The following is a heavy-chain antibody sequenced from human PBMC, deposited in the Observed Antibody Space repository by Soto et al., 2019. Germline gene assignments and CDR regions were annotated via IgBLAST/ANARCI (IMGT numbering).Heavy chain of an antibody. CDR1: VGSFIGYY. Sequence: TSETLSLTCAFYVGSFIGYYWSWIRQPPGKGLEWIGEINHSGSTNYNPSLKSRVTISVDTSKNQFSLKLSSVTAADTAVYYCAKLLLWFGESRGRWFDPWGQGTLVTVSS. CDR2: INHSGST. CDR3: AKLLLWFGESRGRWFDP. D-gene: IGHD3-10*01. J-gene: IGHJ5*02. V-gene: IGHV4-34*01.